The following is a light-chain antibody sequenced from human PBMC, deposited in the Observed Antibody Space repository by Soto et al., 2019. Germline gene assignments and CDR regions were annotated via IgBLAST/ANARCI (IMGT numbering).Light chain of an antibody. Sequence: ELVLTQSPGSLSLAPGERATLSCRSSQTVRNNYFAWYQQKPGQAPRLLIYDASSRATGIPDRFSGGGSGPDFTLTISRLEPEDVAVYYCQQFSSYPLTFGGGTKVDI. CDR3: QQFSSYPLT. CDR2: DAS. V-gene: IGKV3-20*01. J-gene: IGKJ4*01. CDR1: QTVRNNY.